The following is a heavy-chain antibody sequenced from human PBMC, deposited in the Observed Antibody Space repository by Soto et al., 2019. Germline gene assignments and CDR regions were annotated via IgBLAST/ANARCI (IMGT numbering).Heavy chain of an antibody. V-gene: IGHV3-23*01. CDR1: GFIFSSYA. D-gene: IGHD5-12*01. CDR2: ISGSGGST. J-gene: IGHJ4*02. CDR3: AKDLDIVATLIDY. Sequence: EVQLLESGGGLVQPGGSLRLSCAASGFIFSSYAMSWVRQAPGKGLEWVSAISGSGGSTYYGDSVKGRFTISRDNSKNTLYLQMNSLRAEDTAVYYCAKDLDIVATLIDYWGQGTLVTVSS.